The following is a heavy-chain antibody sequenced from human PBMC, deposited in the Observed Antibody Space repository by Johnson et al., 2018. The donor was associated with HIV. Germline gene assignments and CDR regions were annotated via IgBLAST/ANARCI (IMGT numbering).Heavy chain of an antibody. Sequence: VQLVESGGGLVQPGGSLRLSCAASGFTFSSYAMSWVRQAPGKGLEWVSAISGSGGSTYYADSVKGRFTISRDNSKNTLYLQMNSLRAEDTAVYYCAKEASYYNLWGGVAFDIWGQGTRVTVST. CDR2: ISGSGGST. CDR3: AKEASYYNLWGGVAFDI. V-gene: IGHV3-23*04. CDR1: GFTFSSYA. J-gene: IGHJ3*02. D-gene: IGHD3-3*01.